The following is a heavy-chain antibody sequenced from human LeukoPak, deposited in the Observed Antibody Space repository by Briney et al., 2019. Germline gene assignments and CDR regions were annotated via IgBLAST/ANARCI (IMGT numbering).Heavy chain of an antibody. Sequence: ASVKVSCKASGYTFTGHYMIWVRQAPGQGLEWMGWINPNSGGTNYAQKFQGRVTMTRDTSISTAYMELSRLRSDDTAVYYWARSPETFDSDYWGQGTLVTVSS. CDR3: ARSPETFDSDY. V-gene: IGHV1-2*02. J-gene: IGHJ4*02. CDR2: INPNSGGT. D-gene: IGHD3-9*01. CDR1: GYTFTGHY.